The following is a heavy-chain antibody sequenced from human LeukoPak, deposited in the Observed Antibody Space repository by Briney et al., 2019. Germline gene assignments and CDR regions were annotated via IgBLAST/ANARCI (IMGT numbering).Heavy chain of an antibody. CDR1: GFTFSSYA. CDR2: ISGSGGST. CDR3: AKDLSPGIAAAGTPFDY. V-gene: IGHV3-23*01. J-gene: IGHJ4*02. Sequence: PGGSLRLSYAASGFTFSSYAMSWVRQAPGKGLEWVSAISGSGGSTYYADSVKGRFTISRDNSKNTLYLQMNSLRAEDTAVYYCAKDLSPGIAAAGTPFDYWGQGTLVTVSS. D-gene: IGHD6-13*01.